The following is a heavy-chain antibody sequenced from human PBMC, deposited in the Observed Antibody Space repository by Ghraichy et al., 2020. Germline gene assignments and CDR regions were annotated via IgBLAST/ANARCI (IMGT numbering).Heavy chain of an antibody. CDR1: GFTFSSYA. V-gene: IGHV3-23*01. Sequence: GESMNISCAASGFTFSSYAMSWVRQAPGKGLEWVSAISGSGGSTYYADSVKGRFTISRDNSKNTLYLQMNSLRAEDTAVYYCAKESGYSYGYRGDYFDYWGQGTLVTVSS. D-gene: IGHD5-18*01. CDR3: AKESGYSYGYRGDYFDY. J-gene: IGHJ4*02. CDR2: ISGSGGST.